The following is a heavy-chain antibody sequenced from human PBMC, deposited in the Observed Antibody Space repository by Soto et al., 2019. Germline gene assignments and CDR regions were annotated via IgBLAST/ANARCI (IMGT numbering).Heavy chain of an antibody. CDR2: IYPGDSDT. Sequence: VESLKIACKGSGYSFTSYWICCCLQMPVKGLEWMGIIYPGDSDTRYSPSFQGQVTISADKSISTAYLQWSSLKASDTAMYYCARCYSWYRPSYGMDVWGQGTTVTVSS. CDR3: ARCYSWYRPSYGMDV. J-gene: IGHJ6*02. V-gene: IGHV5-51*01. D-gene: IGHD6-13*01. CDR1: GYSFTSYW.